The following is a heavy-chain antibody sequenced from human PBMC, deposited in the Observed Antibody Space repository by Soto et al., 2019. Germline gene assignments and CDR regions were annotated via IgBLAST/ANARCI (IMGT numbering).Heavy chain of an antibody. J-gene: IGHJ1*01. CDR1: GYTFTNYY. D-gene: IGHD6-13*01. Sequence: GXSVKGSYNASGYTFTNYYMHLVRQAPGQGLEWMGIINPSGGSTSYSQKFQGRVTMTRDTSTSTVYMELSSLRSEDTAVYYCAGADNGYSSTWYGHWGQGPWSPSPQ. CDR3: AGADNGYSSTWYGH. CDR2: INPSGGST. V-gene: IGHV1-46*01.